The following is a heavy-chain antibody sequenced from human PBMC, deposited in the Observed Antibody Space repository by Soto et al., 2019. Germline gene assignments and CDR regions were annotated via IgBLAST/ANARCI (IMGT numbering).Heavy chain of an antibody. CDR1: GFTFGDHA. J-gene: IGHJ3*02. V-gene: IGHV3-9*01. CDR3: GRVDRDVTTFDI. D-gene: IGHD3-10*01. CDR2: ISWDSGTI. Sequence: EVQLVESGGDLVQPGGSLRLSCAASGFTFGDHAMHWVRQVPGRGLEWVSGISWDSGTIDYGDSVKGRFTISRDNAKNSLYLQMNSLRADDTAVYFCGRVDRDVTTFDIWGQGTMVTVSS.